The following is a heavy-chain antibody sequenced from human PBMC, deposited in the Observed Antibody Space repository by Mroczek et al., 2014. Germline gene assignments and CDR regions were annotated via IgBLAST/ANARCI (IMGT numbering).Heavy chain of an antibody. V-gene: IGHV4-31*03. CDR1: GGSISSGGYY. CDR3: ARDGINGYCSSTSCGAGAFDI. CDR2: IYYSGST. D-gene: IGHD2-2*01. J-gene: IGHJ3*02. Sequence: QVQLVESGPGLVKPSQTLSLTCTVSGGSISSGGYYWSWIRQHPGKGLEWIGYIYYSGSTYYNPSLKSRVTISVDTSKNQFSLKLSSVTAADTAVYYCARDGINGYCSSTSCGAGAFDIWGQGTSGHRLF.